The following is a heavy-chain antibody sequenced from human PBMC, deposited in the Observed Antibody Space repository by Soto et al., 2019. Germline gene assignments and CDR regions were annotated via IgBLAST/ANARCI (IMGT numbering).Heavy chain of an antibody. D-gene: IGHD2-15*01. J-gene: IGHJ5*02. Sequence: QVQLVQSGAEVKKPGASVKVSCKASGYTFTTHGISWVRQAPGQGLEWMGWVSGDNGHTNYAQSLQGRVTMTTDTSTHTAYLELRSLRSDATAVYYCARDLGYCRSGTCYREWFDPWGQGTLVTVSS. CDR1: GYTFTTHG. CDR2: VSGDNGHT. V-gene: IGHV1-18*01. CDR3: ARDLGYCRSGTCYREWFDP.